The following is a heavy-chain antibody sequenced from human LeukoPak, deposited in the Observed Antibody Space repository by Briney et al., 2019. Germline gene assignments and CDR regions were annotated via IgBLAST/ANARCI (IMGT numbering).Heavy chain of an antibody. Sequence: SVKVSCKASGGTFSSYAISWVRQAPGQGLEWMGRIIPIFGTANYAQKFQGRATITTDESTGTAYMELSSLRSEDTAVYYCARDAQYSSSSAYFDYWGQGTLVTVSS. V-gene: IGHV1-69*05. J-gene: IGHJ4*02. CDR1: GGTFSSYA. CDR2: IIPIFGTA. D-gene: IGHD6-6*01. CDR3: ARDAQYSSSSAYFDY.